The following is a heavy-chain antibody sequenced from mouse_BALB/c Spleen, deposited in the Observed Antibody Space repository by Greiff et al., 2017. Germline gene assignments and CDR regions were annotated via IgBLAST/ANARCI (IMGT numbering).Heavy chain of an antibody. J-gene: IGHJ4*01. Sequence: QVQLQQSGAELVKPGASVKLSCKASGYTFTSYWMHWVKQRPGQGLEWIGEINPSNGRTNYNEKFKSKATLTVDKSSSTAYMQLSSLTSEDSAVYYCASLRRNAMDYWGQGTSVTVSS. CDR1: GYTFTSYW. V-gene: IGHV1S81*02. CDR2: INPSNGRT. D-gene: IGHD1-2*01. CDR3: ASLRRNAMDY.